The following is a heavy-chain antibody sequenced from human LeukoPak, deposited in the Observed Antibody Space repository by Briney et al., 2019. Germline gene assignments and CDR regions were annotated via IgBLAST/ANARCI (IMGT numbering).Heavy chain of an antibody. J-gene: IGHJ3*02. CDR2: ISGSGGST. CDR3: AKDRLFKWGLEAFNI. V-gene: IGHV3-23*01. Sequence: PGGSLRLSCAASGFTVSSNYMSWVRQAPGKGLEWVSAISGSGGSTYHADSVKGRFTISRDNSKNTVYLQMNSLRAEDTAIYYWAKDRLFKWGLEAFNIWGQGTMVTVS. D-gene: IGHD7-27*01. CDR1: GFTVSSNY.